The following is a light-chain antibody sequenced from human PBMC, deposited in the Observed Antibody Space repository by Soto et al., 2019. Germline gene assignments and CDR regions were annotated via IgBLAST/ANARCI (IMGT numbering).Light chain of an antibody. CDR2: EVS. Sequence: QAVVTQPASVSGSPGQSITISCTGTSSDVGGYNYVSWYQQHPGKAPKLMIYEVSNRPSGVSNRFSGSRSGNTASLTISGLQAEDEAEYYCNSYTSSSTFVFGTGTKLTVL. CDR3: NSYTSSSTFV. CDR1: SSDVGGYNY. V-gene: IGLV2-14*01. J-gene: IGLJ1*01.